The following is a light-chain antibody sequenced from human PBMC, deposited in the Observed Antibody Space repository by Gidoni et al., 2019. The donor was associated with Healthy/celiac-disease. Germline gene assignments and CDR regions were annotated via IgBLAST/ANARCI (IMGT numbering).Light chain of an antibody. CDR2: GAS. CDR1: QSVSSN. CDR3: QQYNNWPPLT. V-gene: IGKV3-15*01. Sequence: ATLSCRASQSVSSNLAWYQQTPGQAPRLLIYGASTRATGIPARFSGSGSGTEFTLTISSLQSEDFAVYYCQQYNNWPPLTFGGGTKVEIK. J-gene: IGKJ4*01.